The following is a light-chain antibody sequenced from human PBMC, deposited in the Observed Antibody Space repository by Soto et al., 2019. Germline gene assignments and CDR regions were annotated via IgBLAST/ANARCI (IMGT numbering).Light chain of an antibody. J-gene: IGKJ4*01. CDR3: QQYYSTPPVT. CDR2: CAS. V-gene: IGKV4-1*01. CDR1: QRVLYSSNNKNY. Sequence: DIVLTQSPDSLAVSLGERATINCKSSQRVLYSSNNKNYLAWYQQKPGQPPKLLIYCASTRESGVPDRFSGSGSGTDFTLTISSLQAEDVAVYYCQQYYSTPPVTFGGGTKVEIK.